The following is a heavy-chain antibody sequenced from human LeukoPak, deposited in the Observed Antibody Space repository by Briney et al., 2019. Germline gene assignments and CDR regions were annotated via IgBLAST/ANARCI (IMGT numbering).Heavy chain of an antibody. CDR3: AGRGDDFWSGYSDY. J-gene: IGHJ4*02. V-gene: IGHV4-61*05. CDR1: GGSISRSSHY. D-gene: IGHD3-3*01. Sequence: PSETLSLACTVSGGSISRSSHYWGWIRQPPGKGLEWIGYIYFSGNTNYNPSLKSRVTMSVDTSKNQLSLKLSSVTAADTAVYYCAGRGDDFWSGYSDYWGQGTLVTVSS. CDR2: IYFSGNT.